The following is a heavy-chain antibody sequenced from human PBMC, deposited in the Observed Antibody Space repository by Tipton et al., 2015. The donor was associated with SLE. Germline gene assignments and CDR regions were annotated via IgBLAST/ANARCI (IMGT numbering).Heavy chain of an antibody. J-gene: IGHJ4*02. CDR3: ATKADYYDSSGYYYFDY. Sequence: SLRLSCVAFGFTFSSYAMHWVRQAPGKGLEWVAVISYDGSNKYYADSVKGRFTISRDNSKNTLYLQMNSLRAGDTAVYYCATKADYYDSSGYYYFDYWGQGTPVTVSS. V-gene: IGHV3-30-3*01. CDR2: ISYDGSNK. CDR1: GFTFSSYA. D-gene: IGHD3-22*01.